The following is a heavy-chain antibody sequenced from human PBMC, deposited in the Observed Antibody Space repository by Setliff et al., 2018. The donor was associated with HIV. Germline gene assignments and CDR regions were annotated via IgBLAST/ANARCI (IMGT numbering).Heavy chain of an antibody. CDR1: VGSISSTNW. J-gene: IGHJ5*02. D-gene: IGHD6-19*01. Sequence: SETLSLTCAVSVGSISSTNWWTWVRQPPGKGLEWIGEIYHSGTTKYNPSLKRRVTISVDTSKNQFSLKLTSVTAADTAVYYCARPRRVRSRAWYWFDIWGQGTLVTVSS. CDR3: ARPRRVRSRAWYWFDI. CDR2: IYHSGTT. V-gene: IGHV4-4*02.